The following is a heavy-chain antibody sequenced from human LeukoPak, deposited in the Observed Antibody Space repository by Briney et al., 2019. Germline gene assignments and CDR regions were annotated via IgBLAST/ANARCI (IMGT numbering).Heavy chain of an antibody. V-gene: IGHV1-18*01. CDR3: ARGPTPPYSGWGYYFDY. D-gene: IGHD6-19*01. J-gene: IGHJ4*02. Sequence: ASVKASCKASGYTFTSYGISWVRQAPGQGLEWMGWISAYNGNTNYAQKLQGRVTMTTDTSTSTAYMELRSLRSDDTAVYYCARGPTPPYSGWGYYFDYWGQGTLVTVSS. CDR1: GYTFTSYG. CDR2: ISAYNGNT.